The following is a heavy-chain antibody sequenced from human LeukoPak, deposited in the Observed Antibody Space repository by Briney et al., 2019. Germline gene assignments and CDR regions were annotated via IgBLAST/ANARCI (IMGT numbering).Heavy chain of an antibody. CDR2: IKQDGSEK. CDR1: GFTFDSYW. Sequence: GGSLRLSCAASGFTFDSYWMTWVRQAPGKGLEWVANIKQDGSEKYYADSVKGRFTISRDNAKKSVYLEMNNLRADDTAVYYCAREGTGYCTSTSCFASDAFDIWGRGTMVTVSS. CDR3: AREGTGYCTSTSCFASDAFDI. V-gene: IGHV3-7*01. D-gene: IGHD2-2*03. J-gene: IGHJ3*02.